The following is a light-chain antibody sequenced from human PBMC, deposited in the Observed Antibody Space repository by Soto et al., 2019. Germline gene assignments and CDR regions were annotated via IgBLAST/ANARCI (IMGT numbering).Light chain of an antibody. V-gene: IGKV3-20*01. Sequence: EIVLTQSPDTLSLSPGERATLSCRASQSVRNNYLAWYQQKPGQAPRFLIYDASSRATGIPDRFSGSGSGTDFTHTISRLEPEDFAVYYCQQYGRSPLTFGGGTKVDIK. J-gene: IGKJ4*01. CDR1: QSVRNNY. CDR2: DAS. CDR3: QQYGRSPLT.